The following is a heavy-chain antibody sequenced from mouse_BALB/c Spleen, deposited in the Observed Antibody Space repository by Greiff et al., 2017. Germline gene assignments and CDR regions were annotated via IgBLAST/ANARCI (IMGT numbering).Heavy chain of an antibody. CDR3: ARDNYYGSSDWYFDV. J-gene: IGHJ1*01. Sequence: VQLQESGPGLVAPSQSLSITCTVSGFSLTGYGVNWVRQPPGKGLEWLGMIWGDGSTDYNSALKSRLSISKDNSKSQVFLKMNSLQTDDTARYYCARDNYYGSSDWYFDVWGAGTTVTVSS. D-gene: IGHD1-1*01. CDR1: GFSLTGYG. V-gene: IGHV2-6-7*01. CDR2: IWGDGST.